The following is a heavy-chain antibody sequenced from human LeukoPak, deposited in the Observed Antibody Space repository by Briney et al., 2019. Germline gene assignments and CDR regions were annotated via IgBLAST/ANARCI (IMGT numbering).Heavy chain of an antibody. V-gene: IGHV4-59*12. CDR2: IHYSGGT. J-gene: IGHJ4*02. D-gene: IGHD2-15*01. CDR3: AKGAIVVVVAATEEKFDY. Sequence: SEILSLTCTVSGGSISSYYWNWIRQPPGKGLEWIGYIHYSGGTNYSPSLKSRVSMSIDTSKSQFSLKLTSVTAADTAVYYCAKGAIVVVVAATEEKFDYWGQGTLVTVSS. CDR1: GGSISSYY.